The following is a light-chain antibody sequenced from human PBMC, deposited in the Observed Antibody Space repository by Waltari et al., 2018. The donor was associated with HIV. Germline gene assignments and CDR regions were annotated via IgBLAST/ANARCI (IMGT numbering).Light chain of an antibody. CDR1: SSNIGAGYG. V-gene: IGLV1-40*01. Sequence: QSVLTQPPSVSGAPGQRVTISCIGSSSNIGAGYGVHWYQHLPGTAPKLLIYANNKRPSGVPDRFSGSKSGTSASLAITGLQAEDEADYYCQSYDSSLSVIFGGGTKLTVL. CDR2: ANN. J-gene: IGLJ2*01. CDR3: QSYDSSLSVI.